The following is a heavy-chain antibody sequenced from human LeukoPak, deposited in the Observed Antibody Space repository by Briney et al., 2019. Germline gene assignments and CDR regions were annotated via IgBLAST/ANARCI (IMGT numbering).Heavy chain of an antibody. CDR3: ARDDSSSSPYYMDV. J-gene: IGHJ6*03. CDR1: GGSISSGGYY. CDR2: IYHSGST. V-gene: IGHV4-30-2*01. D-gene: IGHD6-13*01. Sequence: PSETLSLTCTVSGGSISSGGYYWSWIRQPPGKGLEWIGYIYHSGSTYYNPSLKSRVTISVDRSKNQFSLKLSSVTAADTAVYYCARDDSSSSPYYMDVWGKGTTVTVSS.